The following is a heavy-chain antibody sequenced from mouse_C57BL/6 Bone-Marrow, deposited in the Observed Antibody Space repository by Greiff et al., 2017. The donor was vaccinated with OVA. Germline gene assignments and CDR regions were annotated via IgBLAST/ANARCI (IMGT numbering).Heavy chain of an antibody. CDR2: INPGSGGT. Sequence: QVQLQQSGAELVRPGTSVKVSCKASGYAFTNYLIEWVKQRPGKGLEWIGVINPGSGGTNYNEKFKGKATLTADKSSSTAYMQLSSLTSEDSAVYFCARILTGTAFDYWGQGTTLTVSS. J-gene: IGHJ2*01. V-gene: IGHV1-54*01. CDR1: GYAFTNYL. D-gene: IGHD4-1*01. CDR3: ARILTGTAFDY.